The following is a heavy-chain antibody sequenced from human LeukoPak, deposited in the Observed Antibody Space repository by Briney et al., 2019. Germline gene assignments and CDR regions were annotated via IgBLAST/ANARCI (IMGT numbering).Heavy chain of an antibody. V-gene: IGHV3-30-3*01. CDR1: GFTFSSYA. CDR2: ISYDGSNK. D-gene: IGHD2-2*01. J-gene: IGHJ4*02. CDR3: ARDMRRIGGVVVPAANLVY. Sequence: GRSLRLSCAASGFTFSSYAMHWVRQAPGKGLEWVAVISYDGSNKYYADSVKGRFTVSRDNSKNMVYLQMNSLIVEDTGVYYCARDMRRIGGVVVPAANLVYWGQGTLVTVSS.